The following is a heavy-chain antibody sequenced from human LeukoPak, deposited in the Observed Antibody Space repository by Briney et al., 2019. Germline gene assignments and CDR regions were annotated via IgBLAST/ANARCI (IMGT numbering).Heavy chain of an antibody. CDR3: ARGPRFGELGH. D-gene: IGHD3-10*01. CDR2: INPSGGST. J-gene: IGHJ4*02. CDR1: GGTFSSYA. Sequence: ASVKVSCKASGGTFSSYAISWVRQAPGQGLEWMGIINPSGGSTSYAQKFQGRVTMTRDTSTSTVYMELSSLRSEDTAVYYCARGPRFGELGHWGQGTLVTVSS. V-gene: IGHV1-46*01.